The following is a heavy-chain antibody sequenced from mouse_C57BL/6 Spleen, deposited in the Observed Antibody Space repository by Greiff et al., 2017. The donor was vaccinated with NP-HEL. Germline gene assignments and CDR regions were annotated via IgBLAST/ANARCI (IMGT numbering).Heavy chain of an antibody. V-gene: IGHV5-9-1*02. CDR1: GFTFSSYA. CDR2: ISSGGDYI. Sequence: EVHLVESGEGLVKPGGSLKLSCAASGFTFSSYAMSWVRQTPEKRLEWVAYISSGGDYIYYVDTVKGRFTIARDNARNTLYLQMSSLKSEDTAMYYCTRDRGLPYPGYYAMDYWGQGTSVTVSS. CDR3: TRDRGLPYPGYYAMDY. D-gene: IGHD2-2*01. J-gene: IGHJ4*01.